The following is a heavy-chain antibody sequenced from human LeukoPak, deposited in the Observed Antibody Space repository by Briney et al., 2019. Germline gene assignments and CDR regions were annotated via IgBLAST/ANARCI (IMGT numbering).Heavy chain of an antibody. D-gene: IGHD3-10*01. CDR1: GFTFSTYG. V-gene: IGHV3-23*01. J-gene: IGHJ3*02. CDR3: AKRGSEGAFDI. Sequence: GGSLRLSCATSGFTFSTYGMHWVRQAPGKGLEWVSAISGSGGSTYYADSVKGRFTISRDNSKNTLYLQMNSLRAEDTAVYYCAKRGSEGAFDIWGQGTMVTVSS. CDR2: ISGSGGST.